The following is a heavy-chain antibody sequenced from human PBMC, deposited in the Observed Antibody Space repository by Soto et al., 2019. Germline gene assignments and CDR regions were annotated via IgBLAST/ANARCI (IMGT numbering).Heavy chain of an antibody. Sequence: NPSETLSLTCTVSGGSISSSSYYWGWIRQPPGKGLEWIGSIYYSGSTYYNPSLKSRVTISVDTSKNQFSLKLSSVTAADTAVYYCAREVCSSTSCPSGYYFDYWGQGTLVTVSS. V-gene: IGHV4-39*02. D-gene: IGHD2-2*01. CDR1: GGSISSSSYY. CDR3: AREVCSSTSCPSGYYFDY. J-gene: IGHJ4*02. CDR2: IYYSGST.